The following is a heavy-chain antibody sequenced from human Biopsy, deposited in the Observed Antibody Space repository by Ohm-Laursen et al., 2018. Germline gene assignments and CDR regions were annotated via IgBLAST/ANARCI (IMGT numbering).Heavy chain of an antibody. J-gene: IGHJ5*02. CDR1: EFSFSDYH. V-gene: IGHV3-11*01. Sequence: SLRLSCAASEFSFSDYHMTWIRQTPGKGLEWVSYISPSGTNVNSADFVRGRFSISRDNAKKSLYLQMNSLRAEDTAMYYCARDLYDFCGGCPFDPWGQGTLVTVSP. CDR2: ISPSGTNV. CDR3: ARDLYDFCGGCPFDP. D-gene: IGHD3-3*01.